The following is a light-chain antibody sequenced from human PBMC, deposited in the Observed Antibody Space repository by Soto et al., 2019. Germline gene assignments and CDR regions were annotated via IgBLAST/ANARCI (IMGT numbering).Light chain of an antibody. CDR1: QSISSW. CDR2: YAS. Sequence: DIQMTQTPSTLSASVGDRVTITCRASQSISSWLAWYQQKSGKAPKLLIYYASSLERGVPSRFSGSGSGTEFTLTISSLQPDDFATYYCQQYNTYPWTFGHGTKVDIK. V-gene: IGKV1-5*01. CDR3: QQYNTYPWT. J-gene: IGKJ1*01.